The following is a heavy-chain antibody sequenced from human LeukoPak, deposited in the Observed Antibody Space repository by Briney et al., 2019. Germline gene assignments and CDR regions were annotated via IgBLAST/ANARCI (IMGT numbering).Heavy chain of an antibody. Sequence: GGSLRLSCAASGFTFSSYGMHWVRQAPGKGLEWVAVIWYDGSNKDYADSVKGRFTISRDISKNTLYLQMNSLRGEDTAVYYCARDRGYRVSSLDYWGQGTLVTVSS. V-gene: IGHV3-33*01. CDR1: GFTFSSYG. J-gene: IGHJ4*02. CDR2: IWYDGSNK. D-gene: IGHD5-12*01. CDR3: ARDRGYRVSSLDY.